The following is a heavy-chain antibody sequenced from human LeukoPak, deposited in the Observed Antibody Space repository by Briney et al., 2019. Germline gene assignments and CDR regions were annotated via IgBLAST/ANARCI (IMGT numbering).Heavy chain of an antibody. Sequence: PSETLSLTCAVSGASISSYYWSWIRQPPGKGLEWIGYILYSGNTNYNPSLKTRVTMSVDTSRNQFSLKLTSVTAADTAVYYCAKREPYSSGWVLDHWGQGTLVTVSS. V-gene: IGHV4-59*08. D-gene: IGHD6-19*01. CDR1: GASISSYY. J-gene: IGHJ4*02. CDR2: ILYSGNT. CDR3: AKREPYSSGWVLDH.